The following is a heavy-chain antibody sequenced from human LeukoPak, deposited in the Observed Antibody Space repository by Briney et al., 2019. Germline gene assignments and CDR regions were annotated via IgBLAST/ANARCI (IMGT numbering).Heavy chain of an antibody. Sequence: GGSLRLSCVVSGFTFDDYGMSWGRQVPGKGLEWVANIKSDGSEAYYLESLKGRFTISRENDKNSLYMQMNSLRAEDTAIYYFATEVIGAMNAFDIWGQGTMVTVST. CDR1: GFTFDDYG. CDR2: IKSDGSEA. J-gene: IGHJ3*02. CDR3: ATEVIGAMNAFDI. D-gene: IGHD2-2*01. V-gene: IGHV3-7*01.